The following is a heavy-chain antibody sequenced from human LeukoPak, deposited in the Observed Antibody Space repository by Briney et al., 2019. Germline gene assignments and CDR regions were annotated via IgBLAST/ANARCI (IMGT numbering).Heavy chain of an antibody. J-gene: IGHJ4*02. D-gene: IGHD5-24*01. CDR3: AKDRTEMAFDY. CDR1: GFTFSSYS. Sequence: GGSLRLSCAASGFTFSSYSMNWVRQAPGKGLEWVSYISSSSSTIYYADSVKGRFTISRDNAKNSLYLQMNSLRAEDTAVYYCAKDRTEMAFDYWGQGTLVTVSS. CDR2: ISSSSSTI. V-gene: IGHV3-48*04.